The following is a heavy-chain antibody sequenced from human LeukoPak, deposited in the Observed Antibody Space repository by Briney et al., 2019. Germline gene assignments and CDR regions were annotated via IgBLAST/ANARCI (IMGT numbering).Heavy chain of an antibody. CDR2: IKSKTDGGTT. Sequence: VGSLRLSCAASGFTFSNAWMSWVRQAPGKGLEWVGRIKSKTDGGTTDYAAPVKGRFTISRDDSKNTLYLQMNSLKTEDTAVYYCTTDRYYDLTGHDYWGQGTLVTVSS. CDR1: GFTFSNAW. CDR3: TTDRYYDLTGHDY. D-gene: IGHD3-22*01. J-gene: IGHJ4*02. V-gene: IGHV3-15*01.